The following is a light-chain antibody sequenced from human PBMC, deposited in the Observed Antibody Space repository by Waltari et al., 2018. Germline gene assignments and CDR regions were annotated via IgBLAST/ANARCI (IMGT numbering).Light chain of an antibody. V-gene: IGKV3-20*01. CDR2: DAS. J-gene: IGKJ4*01. CDR1: QSPGNPH. CDR3: QKYGRTPRP. Sequence: EIVLTQSPRTLSLSPGDSASLSCRASQSPGNPHLAWYQQKPGQAPRLRIFDASRRATGIPDRFSGSGSGTDFTLTISRLEPEDFAVYFCQKYGRTPRPFGGGTKVEI.